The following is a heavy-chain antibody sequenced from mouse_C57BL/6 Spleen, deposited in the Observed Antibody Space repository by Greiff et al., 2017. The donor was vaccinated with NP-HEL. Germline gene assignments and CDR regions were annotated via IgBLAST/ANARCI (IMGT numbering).Heavy chain of an antibody. CDR3: ARYDPLYYGSSYAMDY. J-gene: IGHJ4*01. D-gene: IGHD1-1*01. V-gene: IGHV1-55*01. CDR1: GYTFTSYW. CDR2: IYPGSGST. Sequence: QVQLQQLGAELVKPGASVKMSCKASGYTFTSYWITWVKQRPGQGLEWIGDIYPGSGSTNYNEKFKSKATLTVDTSSSTAYMQLSSLTSEDSAVYYCARYDPLYYGSSYAMDYWGQGTSVTVSS.